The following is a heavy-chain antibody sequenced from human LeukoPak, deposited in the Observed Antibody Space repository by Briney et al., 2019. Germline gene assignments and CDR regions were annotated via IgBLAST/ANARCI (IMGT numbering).Heavy chain of an antibody. D-gene: IGHD1-26*01. J-gene: IGHJ4*02. Sequence: QAGGSLRLSCAASGFTFSDHYMDWVRQAPGKGLEWGGRSRNKANSYSTEYAASVKGRFTISRDDSENSLYLQMNSLITEDTAVYYCTRLSLKYSSDYWGQGTLVTVSS. CDR3: TRLSLKYSSDY. CDR2: SRNKANSYST. CDR1: GFTFSDHY. V-gene: IGHV3-72*01.